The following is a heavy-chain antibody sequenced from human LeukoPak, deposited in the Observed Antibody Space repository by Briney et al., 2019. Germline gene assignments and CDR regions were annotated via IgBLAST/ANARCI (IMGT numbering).Heavy chain of an antibody. CDR2: IRYDGSNK. CDR3: AKDLVSVAGNEY. D-gene: IGHD6-19*01. J-gene: IGHJ4*02. Sequence: GGSLRLSCAASGFTFSSYGMHWVRQAPGKGLEWVAFIRYDGSNKYYADSVKGRFTISRDNSKNTLYLQMNSPRAEDRAVYYCAKDLVSVAGNEYWGQGTLVTVSS. V-gene: IGHV3-30*02. CDR1: GFTFSSYG.